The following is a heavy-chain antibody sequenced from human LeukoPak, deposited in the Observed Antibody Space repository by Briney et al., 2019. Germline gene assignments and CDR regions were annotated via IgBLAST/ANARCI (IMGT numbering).Heavy chain of an antibody. Sequence: GGSLRLSCAASGFTFSTYAMTWVRQAPGKGLEWVSAIRGDGATKFYADSVKGRFTVSRDNSKNTVYLQMNSLRAEDTAVYYCAKDQSRDYFRGADYWGQGTLVTVSS. CDR2: IRGDGATK. V-gene: IGHV3-23*01. J-gene: IGHJ4*02. CDR1: GFTFSTYA. D-gene: IGHD2/OR15-2a*01. CDR3: AKDQSRDYFRGADY.